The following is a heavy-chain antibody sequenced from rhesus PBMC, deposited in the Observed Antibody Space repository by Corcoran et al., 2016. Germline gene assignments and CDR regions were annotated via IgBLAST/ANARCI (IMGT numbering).Heavy chain of an antibody. Sequence: QVQLQESGPGLVKPSETLSLTGAVSGSSISRGYGWRWIRQPPGKGLEWIGYIGGSSGSTNYNPSLKSRVTISKDTSKNQFSLKLSSVTAADTAVYYCARDGEIAAAGTMSYWGQGVLVTVSS. V-gene: IGHV4-127*01. CDR1: GSSISRGYG. CDR3: ARDGEIAAAGTMSY. J-gene: IGHJ4*01. D-gene: IGHD6-31*01. CDR2: IGGSSGST.